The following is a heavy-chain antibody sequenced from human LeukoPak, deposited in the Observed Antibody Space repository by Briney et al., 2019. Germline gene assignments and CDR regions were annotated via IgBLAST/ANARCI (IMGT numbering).Heavy chain of an antibody. CDR2: ISSSGSTI. CDR3: ASHHRGEGGYERTNVYYFDY. CDR1: GFTFSDYY. Sequence: GGFLRLSCGASGFTFSDYYMSWIRQAPRKGLEWVSYISSSGSTIYYADSVKGRFTISRDNAKNSLYLQMNSLRAEDTAVYYCASHHRGEGGYERTNVYYFDYWGQGTLVTVSS. D-gene: IGHD5-12*01. V-gene: IGHV3-11*04. J-gene: IGHJ4*02.